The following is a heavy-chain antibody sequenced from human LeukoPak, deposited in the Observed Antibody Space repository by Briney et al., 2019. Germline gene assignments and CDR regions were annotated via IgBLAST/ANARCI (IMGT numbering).Heavy chain of an antibody. J-gene: IGHJ3*02. V-gene: IGHV1-24*01. CDR1: GYTLTELS. CDR3: ATGNGIGRVTNGADAFDI. D-gene: IGHD4-17*01. CDR2: FDPEDGET. Sequence: ASVKVSCKVSGYTLTELSMHWVRQAPGKGLEWMGGFDPEDGETIYAQKFQGRVTMTEDTSTDTAYMELSSLRSEDTAVYYCATGNGIGRVTNGADAFDIWGQGTMVTVSS.